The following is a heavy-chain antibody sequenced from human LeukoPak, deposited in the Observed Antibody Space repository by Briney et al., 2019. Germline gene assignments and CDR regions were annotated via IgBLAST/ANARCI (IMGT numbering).Heavy chain of an antibody. J-gene: IGHJ4*02. CDR1: GGSISSYY. CDR2: IYYSGST. CDR3: ASRIAAAGTPRPDC. V-gene: IGHV4-59*01. Sequence: SETLSLTCTVSGGSISSYYWSWIRQPPGQGLEWIGYIYYSGSTNYNPSLKSRVTISVDTSKNQFSLKLSSVTAADTAVYYCASRIAAAGTPRPDCWGQGTLVTVSS. D-gene: IGHD6-13*01.